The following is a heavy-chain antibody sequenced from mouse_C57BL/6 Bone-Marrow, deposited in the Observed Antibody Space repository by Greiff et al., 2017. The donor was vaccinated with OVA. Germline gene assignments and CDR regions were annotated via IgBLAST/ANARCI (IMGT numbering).Heavy chain of an antibody. CDR3: ARSGGAAQAPAY. CDR2: IYPGDGDT. J-gene: IGHJ3*01. CDR1: GYAFSSSW. Sequence: QVQLKQSGPELVKPGASVKISCKASGYAFSSSWMNWVKQRPGKGLEWIGRIYPGDGDTNYNGKFKGKATLTAAKSSSTAYMQLSSLTSEDSAVSFWARSGGAAQAPAYWGQGTLVTVSA. D-gene: IGHD3-2*02. V-gene: IGHV1-82*01.